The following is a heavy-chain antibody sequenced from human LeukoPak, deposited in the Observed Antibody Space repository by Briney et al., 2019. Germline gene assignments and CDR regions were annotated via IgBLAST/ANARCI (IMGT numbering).Heavy chain of an antibody. CDR1: GYTFTSYG. V-gene: IGHV1-18*01. CDR2: ISAYNGNT. D-gene: IGHD3-22*01. J-gene: IGHJ4*02. CDR3: AXXXXXXXXGYSYLQYYFDY. Sequence: ASVKVSCKASGYTFTSYGISWVRQAPGQGLEWMGWISAYNGNTNYAQKLQGRVTMTTDTSTSTAYMELRSLRSDDTAVYYCAXXXXXXXXGYSYLQYYFDYWGQGTLVTVSS.